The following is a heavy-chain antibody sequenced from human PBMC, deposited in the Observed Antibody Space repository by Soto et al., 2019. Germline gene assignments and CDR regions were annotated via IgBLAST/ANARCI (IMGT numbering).Heavy chain of an antibody. J-gene: IGHJ5*02. CDR1: GYAFTSYW. V-gene: IGHV5-51*01. CDR3: ARGYCTTTICDPWFDP. Sequence: GESLKISCTGSGYAFTSYWIAWVRQMPGKGLEWMGIIYPGDSDARYSPSFQGQVTISADKSITTAYLQWSSLKASDTAMYYCARGYCTTTICDPWFDPWGQGTLVTVSS. D-gene: IGHD2-2*01. CDR2: IYPGDSDA.